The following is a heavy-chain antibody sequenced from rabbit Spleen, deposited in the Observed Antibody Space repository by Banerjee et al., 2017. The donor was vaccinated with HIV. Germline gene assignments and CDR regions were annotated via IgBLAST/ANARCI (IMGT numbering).Heavy chain of an antibody. J-gene: IGHJ6*01. CDR2: TDTGSRDFT. V-gene: IGHV1S40*01. CDR3: ARDTGSSFSTYGMDL. D-gene: IGHD8-1*01. Sequence: QSLEESGGGLVQPEGSLTLTCTASGFDFSNYNFMCWVRQAPGKGLEWIACTDTGSRDFTYYASWAKGRFTISKTSSTTVTLQMTSLTVADTATYFCARDTGSSFSTYGMDLWGPGTLVTVS. CDR1: GFDFSNYNF.